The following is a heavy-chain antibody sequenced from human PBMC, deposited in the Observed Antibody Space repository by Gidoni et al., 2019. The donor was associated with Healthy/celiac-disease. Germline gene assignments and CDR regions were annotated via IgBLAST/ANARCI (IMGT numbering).Heavy chain of an antibody. CDR2: IYHSGST. V-gene: IGHV4-4*02. D-gene: IGHD3-9*01. J-gene: IGHJ5*02. CDR3: ARDKESELRYFDWSPRNWFDP. CDR1: GGSISSSNW. Sequence: QVQLQESGPGLVKPSGTLSLTCAVSGGSISSSNWWSWVRQPPGKGLEWIGEIYHSGSTNYNPSLKSRVTISVDKSKNQFSLKLSSVTAADTAVYYCARDKESELRYFDWSPRNWFDPWGQGTLVTVSS.